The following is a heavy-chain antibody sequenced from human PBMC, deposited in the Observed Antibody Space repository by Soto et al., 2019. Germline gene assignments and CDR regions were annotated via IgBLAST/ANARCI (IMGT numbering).Heavy chain of an antibody. J-gene: IGHJ4*02. CDR3: ARGYESRRRYLPLLDY. Sequence: QVQLQQWGAGLLKPSETLSLRCVVNSGSFSGYYWTWIRQTPGKGLAWIGEISHSGSTNYNPSLMSRVTMSADTSKKQVSLRLSSVTAADTDLYFCARGYESRRRYLPLLDYWGQGTLVTVSS. CDR2: ISHSGST. V-gene: IGHV4-34*01. CDR1: SGSFSGYY. D-gene: IGHD3-16*02.